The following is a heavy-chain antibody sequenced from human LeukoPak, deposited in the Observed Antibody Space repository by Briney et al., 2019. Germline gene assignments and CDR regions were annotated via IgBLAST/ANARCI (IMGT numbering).Heavy chain of an antibody. CDR2: IYYSGST. J-gene: IGHJ3*02. D-gene: IGHD4-23*01. CDR3: ARLGSPQGYGGNKAFDI. CDR1: GSSISSYY. Sequence: SETLSLTCTVSGSSISSYYWSWIRQPPGKGLEWIGYIYYSGSTNFNPSLKSRVTISVDTSKNQFSLKLSSVTAADTAVYYCARLGSPQGYGGNKAFDIWGHGTMVTVSS. V-gene: IGHV4-59*01.